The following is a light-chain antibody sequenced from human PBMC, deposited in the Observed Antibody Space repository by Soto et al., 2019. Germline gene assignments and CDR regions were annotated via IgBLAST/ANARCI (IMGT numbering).Light chain of an antibody. Sequence: IQLTQSPSSLSASIGDRVTITCRASQGIRNYLAWYQQKPGKAPKLLIYGAVTLQSGVPSRFSGSGSGTDFTLTISSLQPDDLATYYCQQLNNFPPFTFGPGTKVDLK. J-gene: IGKJ3*01. V-gene: IGKV1-9*01. CDR1: QGIRNY. CDR2: GAV. CDR3: QQLNNFPPFT.